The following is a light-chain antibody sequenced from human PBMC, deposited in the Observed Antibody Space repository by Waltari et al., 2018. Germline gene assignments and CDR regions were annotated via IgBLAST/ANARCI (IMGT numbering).Light chain of an antibody. J-gene: IGLJ3*02. Sequence: QSVLTQPPSASGTSGQRVTISYSGSGSDIEGMYVYWYQQFPGAAPKLLIYRNNQRPSGVPDRLSGSKFGSSASLAISGLRSEDEADYYCATWDDILRTPLFGGGTKLTVL. CDR1: GSDIEGMY. CDR3: ATWDDILRTPL. CDR2: RNN. V-gene: IGLV1-47*01.